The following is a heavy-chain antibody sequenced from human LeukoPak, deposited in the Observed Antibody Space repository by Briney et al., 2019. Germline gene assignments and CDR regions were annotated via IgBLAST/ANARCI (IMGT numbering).Heavy chain of an antibody. Sequence: GASVKVSCKASGYTFTSYYMHWVRQAPGQGLEWMGIINPSGGSTNYAQKFQGRVTMTRDTSTSTVYMELSSLRSEDTAVYYCASQRGYYYYMDVWGKGTTVTVSS. J-gene: IGHJ6*03. CDR2: INPSGGST. CDR3: ASQRGYYYYMDV. CDR1: GYTFTSYY. V-gene: IGHV1-46*01.